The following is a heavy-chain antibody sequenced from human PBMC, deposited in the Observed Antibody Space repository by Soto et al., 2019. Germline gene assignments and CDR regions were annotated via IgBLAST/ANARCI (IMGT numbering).Heavy chain of an antibody. CDR1: GGTFSSYA. V-gene: IGHV1-69*06. J-gene: IGHJ5*02. CDR3: ARDYATASTKGFDP. CDR2: IIPIFGTA. D-gene: IGHD4-17*01. Sequence: SVKVSCKASGGTFSSYAISWVRQAPGQGLEWMGGIIPIFGTANYAQKFQGRVTITADKSTSTAYMELSSLRSEDTAVYYCARDYATASTKGFDPWGQGTLVTVSS.